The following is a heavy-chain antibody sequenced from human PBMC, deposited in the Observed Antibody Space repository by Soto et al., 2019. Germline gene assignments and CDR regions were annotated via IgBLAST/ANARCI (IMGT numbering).Heavy chain of an antibody. V-gene: IGHV1-69*06. CDR2: IIPIFGTA. D-gene: IGHD6-6*01. CDR1: GGTFSSYA. J-gene: IGHJ4*02. CDR3: AMSIAAPRSFDY. Sequence: SVKVSCKASGGTFSSYAISWVRQAPGQGPEWMGGIIPIFGTANYAQKFQGRVTITADKSTSTAYMELSSLRSEDTAVYYCAMSIAAPRSFDYWGQGTLVTVSS.